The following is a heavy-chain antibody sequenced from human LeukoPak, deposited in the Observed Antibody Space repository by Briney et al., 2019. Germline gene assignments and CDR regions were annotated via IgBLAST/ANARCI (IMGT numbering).Heavy chain of an antibody. V-gene: IGHV4-34*01. CDR2: INHSGSA. D-gene: IGHD2-21*02. Sequence: SEALSLTCAVYGGSFSTYYWSWIRQPPGKGLEWIGEINHSGSANYNPSLKSRVTISVDTSKNQFSLKLSSVTAADTAVYYCARGGFYCGGDCYVDYWGQGTLVTVSS. J-gene: IGHJ4*02. CDR3: ARGGFYCGGDCYVDY. CDR1: GGSFSTYY.